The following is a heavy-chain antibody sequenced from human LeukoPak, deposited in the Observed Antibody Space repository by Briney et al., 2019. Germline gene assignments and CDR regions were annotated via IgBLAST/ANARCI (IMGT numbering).Heavy chain of an antibody. CDR3: VKVYGDYANDAFDI. D-gene: IGHD4-17*01. CDR1: GFTFSDYA. CDR2: ISSNGGST. V-gene: IGHV3-64D*09. J-gene: IGHJ3*02. Sequence: GGSLRLSCSGSGFTFSDYAMRWVRQAPGKGLQYVSGISSNGGSTYYSDSVKGRFTISRDNSKNTLCLQISSLRAEDTAVYYCVKVYGDYANDAFDIWGQGTTVSVSS.